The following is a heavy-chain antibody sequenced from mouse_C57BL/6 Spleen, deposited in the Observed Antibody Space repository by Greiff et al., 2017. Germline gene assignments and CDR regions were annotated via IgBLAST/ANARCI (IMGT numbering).Heavy chain of an antibody. J-gene: IGHJ4*01. D-gene: IGHD2-4*01. CDR3: ARLPYDYCHCDAVDY. CDR1: GYTFTEYT. V-gene: IGHV1-62-2*01. CDR2: FYPGSGSI. Sequence: VQLQQPGAELVKPGASVKLSCKASGYTFTEYTIHWVKQRSGQGLGWIGRFYPGSGSIKYNEKFKDKATLTADKSSSTVYIELSRLTSEDSAVYFCARLPYDYCHCDAVDYWGQGTSVTVSS.